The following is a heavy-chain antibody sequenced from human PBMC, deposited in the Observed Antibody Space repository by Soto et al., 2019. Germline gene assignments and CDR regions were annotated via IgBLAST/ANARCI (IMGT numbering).Heavy chain of an antibody. J-gene: IGHJ6*02. CDR1: GFTFSSYS. Sequence: EVQLVESGGGLVKPGGSLRLSCAASGFTFSSYSMNWVRQAPGKGLEWVSSISSSSSYIYYADSVKGRFTISRDNAKNSLYLQMNSLRAEDTAVYYCARDRDDGYYYYGMDVWGQGTTVNVSS. CDR3: ARDRDDGYYYYGMDV. D-gene: IGHD3-10*01. V-gene: IGHV3-21*01. CDR2: ISSSSSYI.